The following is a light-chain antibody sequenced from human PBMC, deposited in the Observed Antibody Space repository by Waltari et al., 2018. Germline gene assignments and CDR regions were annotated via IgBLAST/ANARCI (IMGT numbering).Light chain of an antibody. CDR2: KAS. CDR1: QSISGW. V-gene: IGKV1-5*03. J-gene: IGKJ1*01. CDR3: QQYKSPTWT. Sequence: DIQMTQSPSTLSAFVGDRVTIPCRAIQSISGWLAWYQQKPGKAPNLLIFKASTLESGVPSRFSGSGSGTEFTLTINSLQPDDFATYYCQQYKSPTWTFGQGTKVEIK.